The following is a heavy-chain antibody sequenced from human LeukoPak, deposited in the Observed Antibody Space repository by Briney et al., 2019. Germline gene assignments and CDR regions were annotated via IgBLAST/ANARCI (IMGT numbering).Heavy chain of an antibody. J-gene: IGHJ4*02. CDR3: TTPNCTGGSCPTDY. D-gene: IGHD2-15*01. CDR2: IRSKANSYAT. Sequence: GGSLRLSCAASGFTFSGFAMHWVRQASGKGLEWVGRIRSKANSYATAYAASVKGRFTISRDDSKNAAYLQMNSLKTEDTAVYHCTTPNCTGGSCPTDYWGQGTLVTVSS. CDR1: GFTFSGFA. V-gene: IGHV3-73*01.